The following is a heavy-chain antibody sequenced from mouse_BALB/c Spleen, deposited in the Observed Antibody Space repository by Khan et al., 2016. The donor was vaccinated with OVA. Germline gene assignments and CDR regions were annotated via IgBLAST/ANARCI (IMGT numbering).Heavy chain of an antibody. Sequence: EVELVESGGGLVRPGGSLKLSCAASGFTFSSYALSWVRQTPEKRLEWVAEISKSGSNTYYPDTVTGRFTISRDNAKNNLYLEMSSLRSEDTAMYYCARDRYYGSSPDWFAYWGQGTLVTVSA. CDR1: GFTFSSYA. V-gene: IGHV5-9-4*01. CDR3: ARDRYYGSSPDWFAY. J-gene: IGHJ3*01. D-gene: IGHD1-1*01. CDR2: ISKSGSNT.